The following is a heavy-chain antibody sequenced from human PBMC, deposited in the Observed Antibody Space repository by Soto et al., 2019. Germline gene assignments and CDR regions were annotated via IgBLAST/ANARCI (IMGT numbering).Heavy chain of an antibody. CDR1: GGTFSSYA. CDR3: ARDPNYYGSGSINYYYYGMDV. J-gene: IGHJ6*02. Sequence: QVQLVQSGAEVKKPGSSVKVSCKASGGTFSSYAISWVRQAPGQGLEWMGGIIPIFGTANYAQKFQGRVTITADESTSTAYMELSSLKSEVTAVYYCARDPNYYGSGSINYYYYGMDVWGQGTTVTVSS. CDR2: IIPIFGTA. D-gene: IGHD3-10*01. V-gene: IGHV1-69*12.